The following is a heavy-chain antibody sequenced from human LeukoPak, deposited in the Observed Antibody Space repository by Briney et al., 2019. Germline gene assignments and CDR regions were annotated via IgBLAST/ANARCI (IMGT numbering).Heavy chain of an antibody. D-gene: IGHD5-18*01. V-gene: IGHV3-7*01. CDR1: GFIFSSYW. CDR2: IKEDGSEK. J-gene: IGHJ4*02. CDR3: ARSFRVQVWSDFDS. Sequence: GGSLRLSCGASGFIFSSYWMNWLRQAPGKGLEWVANIKEDGSEKHYVDSVKGRFTISRDNAKNSLYLRMNSLRAEDTAVYYCARSFRVQVWSDFDSWGQGTLITVSS.